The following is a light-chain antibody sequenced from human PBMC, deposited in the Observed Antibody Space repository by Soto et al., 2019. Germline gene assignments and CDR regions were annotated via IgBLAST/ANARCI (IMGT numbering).Light chain of an antibody. CDR2: EVN. CDR3: FSFTTSSTWV. Sequence: QSALTQPASVSGSPGQSITISCTGTSSDVGGYDYVSWYQQHPGKVPKVVIYEVNNRPSGISNRFSGSKSGNTASLTISGLQVEDEADYYCFSFTTSSTWVFGGGTKVTVL. J-gene: IGLJ3*02. V-gene: IGLV2-14*01. CDR1: SSDVGGYDY.